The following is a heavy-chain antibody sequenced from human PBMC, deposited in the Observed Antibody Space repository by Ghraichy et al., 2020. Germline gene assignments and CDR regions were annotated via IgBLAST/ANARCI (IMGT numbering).Heavy chain of an antibody. Sequence: GGSLRLSCEDSGHSFSSYWMNWVRQAPGKGLEWVSRISPAGGRATYADSVKGRFTISRDNAKNALYLQMHSLIVDDTAMYYCARGGLKNWLDPWGQGTLVTVAS. V-gene: IGHV3-74*03. D-gene: IGHD3-16*01. CDR1: GHSFSSYW. CDR2: ISPAGGRA. J-gene: IGHJ5*02. CDR3: ARGGLKNWLDP.